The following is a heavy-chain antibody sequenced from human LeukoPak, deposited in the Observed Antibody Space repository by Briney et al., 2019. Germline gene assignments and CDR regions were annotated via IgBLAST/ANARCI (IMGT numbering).Heavy chain of an antibody. J-gene: IGHJ4*02. CDR2: IIPIFGTA. D-gene: IGHD4-17*01. V-gene: IGHV1-69*05. CDR3: AALMTTVTTLDY. Sequence: EASVKVSCKVSGYTFTDYYMHWVQQAPGQGLEWMGRIIPIFGTANYAQKFQGRVTITTDESTSTAYMELSSLRSEDTAVYYCAALMTTVTTLDYWGQGTLVTVSS. CDR1: GYTFTDYY.